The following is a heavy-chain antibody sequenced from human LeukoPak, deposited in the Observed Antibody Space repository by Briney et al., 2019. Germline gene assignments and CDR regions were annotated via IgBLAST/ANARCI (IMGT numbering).Heavy chain of an antibody. D-gene: IGHD2-2*01. CDR1: GFTFSSYG. J-gene: IGHJ4*02. Sequence: PGRSLRLSCAASGFTFSSYGMHWVRQAPGKGLEWVAVISYDGSNKYYADSVKGRFTISRDNSKNTLYLQMNSLRAEDTAVYYCARDKVVPAAIGHYWGQGTLVTVSS. V-gene: IGHV3-30*03. CDR2: ISYDGSNK. CDR3: ARDKVVPAAIGHY.